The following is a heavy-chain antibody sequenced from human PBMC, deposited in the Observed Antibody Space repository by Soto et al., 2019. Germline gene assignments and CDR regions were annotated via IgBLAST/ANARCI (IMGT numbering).Heavy chain of an antibody. J-gene: IGHJ6*04. CDR2: ISAYNGNT. CDR1: GYTFTSYG. CDR3: ARVGRYYDSSGPHHV. D-gene: IGHD3-22*01. V-gene: IGHV1-18*01. Sequence: ASVKVSCKASGYTFTSYGISWVRQAPGQGLEWMGWISAYNGNTNYAQKLQGRVTMTTDTSTSTAYMELRSLRSDDTAVYYCARVGRYYDSSGPHHVWGKGTTVTVSS.